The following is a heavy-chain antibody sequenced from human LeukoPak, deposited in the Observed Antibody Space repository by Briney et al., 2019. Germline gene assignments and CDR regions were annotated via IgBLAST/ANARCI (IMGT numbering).Heavy chain of an antibody. D-gene: IGHD3-22*01. V-gene: IGHV3-23*01. CDR2: IAISDGKT. CDR3: TRIRLDYSETRIDSFDV. CDR1: GFALSSTA. Sequence: GGSLRLSCAASGFALSSTAMSWVRQAPGKGLEWVSTIAISDGKTYYADSVKGRFSISRDNSNTLYLQMNSLKPEDTAVYYCTRIRLDYSETRIDSFDVWGQGTMVTVS. J-gene: IGHJ3*01.